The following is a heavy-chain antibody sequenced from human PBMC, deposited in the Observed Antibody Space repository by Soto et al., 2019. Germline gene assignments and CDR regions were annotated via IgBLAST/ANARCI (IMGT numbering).Heavy chain of an antibody. J-gene: IGHJ4*02. CDR3: ASDQDWALDY. Sequence: GASLRLSCAASGFTFRSYCMQWVRQAPGKGLVWVAYINHDGSSISYVDSVKGRFTISRDNAKNSLYLQMNSLRVDDTALYYCASDQDWALDYCGQGVTVVIVSS. D-gene: IGHD3-9*01. CDR1: GFTFRSYC. V-gene: IGHV3-7*01. CDR2: INHDGSSI.